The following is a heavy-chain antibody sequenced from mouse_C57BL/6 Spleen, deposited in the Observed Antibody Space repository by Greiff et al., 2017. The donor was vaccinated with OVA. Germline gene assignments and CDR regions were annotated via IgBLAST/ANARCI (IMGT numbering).Heavy chain of an antibody. CDR3: ARDRGYPYAMDY. D-gene: IGHD2-2*01. CDR1: GFTFSSYA. J-gene: IGHJ4*01. V-gene: IGHV5-4*01. Sequence: EVQRVESGGGLVKPGGSLKLSCAASGFTFSSYAMSWVRQTPEKRLEWVATISDGGSYTYYPDNVKGRFTISRDNAKNNLYLQMSHLKSEDTAMYYCARDRGYPYAMDYWGQGTSVTVSS. CDR2: ISDGGSYT.